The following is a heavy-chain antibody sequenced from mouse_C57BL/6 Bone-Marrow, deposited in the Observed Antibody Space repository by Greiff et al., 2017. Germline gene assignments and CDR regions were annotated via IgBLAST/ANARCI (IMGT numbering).Heavy chain of an antibody. J-gene: IGHJ2*01. CDR3: ARIYYYGSGDY. CDR2: IHPNSGST. V-gene: IGHV1-64*01. D-gene: IGHD1-1*01. CDR1: GYTFTSYW. Sequence: VQLLQPGAELVKPGASVKLSCKASGYTFTSYWMHWVKQRPGQGLEWIGMIHPNSGSTNYNEKFKSKATLTVDKSSSTAYMQLSSLTSEDSAVYYCARIYYYGSGDYWGQGTTLTVSS.